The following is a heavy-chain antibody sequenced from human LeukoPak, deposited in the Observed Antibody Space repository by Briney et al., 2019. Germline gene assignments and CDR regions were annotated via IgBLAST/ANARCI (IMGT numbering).Heavy chain of an antibody. V-gene: IGHV1-18*04. J-gene: IGHJ4*02. CDR1: GYTFTSYY. Sequence: ASVKVSCKASGYTFTSYYMHWVRQAPGQGLEWMGWISAYNGNTNYAQKLQGRVTMTTDTSTSTAYMELRSLRSDDTAVYYCATMVWYYFDYWGQGTLVTVSS. CDR2: ISAYNGNT. D-gene: IGHD2-8*01. CDR3: ATMVWYYFDY.